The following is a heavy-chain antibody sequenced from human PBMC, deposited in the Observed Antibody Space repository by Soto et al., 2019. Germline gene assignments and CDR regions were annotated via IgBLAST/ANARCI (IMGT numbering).Heavy chain of an antibody. CDR3: ARRKGIKYWFDP. CDR2: IYYSGST. V-gene: IGHV4-39*01. Sequence: SETLSLTCTVSGGSISSSGYYWGWIRQPPGKGLEWIGSIYYSGSTYYNPSLKSRVTISVDTSKNQFSLKLCSVTAADTAVYYCARRKGIKYWFDPWGQGTLVTVSS. CDR1: GGSISSSGYY. J-gene: IGHJ5*02. D-gene: IGHD3-10*01.